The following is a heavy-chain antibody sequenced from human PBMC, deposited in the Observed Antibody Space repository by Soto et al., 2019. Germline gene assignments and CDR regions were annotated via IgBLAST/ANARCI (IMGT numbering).Heavy chain of an antibody. CDR2: ISGSGGST. Sequence: PGGSLRLSCAGSGFTFSAYAMSWVRQASGKWLEWVSAISGSGGSTFFADSVQGRFTISRDNSKSTLYLEMNSLRVEDTAVYYCAKPDYGDTRGSVGFYGMDVWGQGXTVTVYS. CDR3: AKPDYGDTRGSVGFYGMDV. CDR1: GFTFSAYA. D-gene: IGHD4-17*01. V-gene: IGHV3-23*01. J-gene: IGHJ6*02.